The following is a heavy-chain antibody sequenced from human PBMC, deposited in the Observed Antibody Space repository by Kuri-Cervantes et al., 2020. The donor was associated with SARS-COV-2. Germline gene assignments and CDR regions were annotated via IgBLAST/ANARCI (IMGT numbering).Heavy chain of an antibody. CDR1: GFTFSSYA. CDR3: AKRTSTGEYSIPSGPLDY. J-gene: IGHJ4*02. V-gene: IGHV3-23*01. D-gene: IGHD6-6*01. Sequence: GESLKISCAASGFTFSSYAMSWVRQAPGKGLEWVSAISGSGGSTYYADSVKGRFTISRDNSENTLYLQMNSLRAEDTAVYYCAKRTSTGEYSIPSGPLDYWGQGTLVTVSS. CDR2: ISGSGGST.